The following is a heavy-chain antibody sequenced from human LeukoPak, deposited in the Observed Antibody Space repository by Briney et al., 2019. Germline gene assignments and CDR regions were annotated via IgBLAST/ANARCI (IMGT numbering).Heavy chain of an antibody. Sequence: HPGGSLRLSCAASGFTFSSYWMSWVRQAPGKGLEWVANIKQDRSEKYYVDSVKGRFTISRDNAKNSLYLQMNSLRAEDTALYYCAKDTHLMITFGGVMNYWGQGTLVTVSS. V-gene: IGHV3-7*03. J-gene: IGHJ4*02. D-gene: IGHD3-16*01. CDR1: GFTFSSYW. CDR3: AKDTHLMITFGGVMNY. CDR2: IKQDRSEK.